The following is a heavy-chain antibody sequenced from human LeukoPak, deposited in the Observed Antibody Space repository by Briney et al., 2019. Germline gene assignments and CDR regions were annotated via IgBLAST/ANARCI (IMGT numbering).Heavy chain of an antibody. Sequence: PGGSLTLSCAASGFTFSSYSMNWVRQAPGKGLEWVSSISRGSHYIFYADSVKGRFTISRDNAKNSLYPQMNSLRAEDTAVYYCARTVAHSGYDFYYYMDVWGKGTTVTVSS. V-gene: IGHV3-21*01. CDR2: ISRGSHYI. CDR3: ARTVAHSGYDFYYYMDV. J-gene: IGHJ6*03. D-gene: IGHD5-12*01. CDR1: GFTFSSYS.